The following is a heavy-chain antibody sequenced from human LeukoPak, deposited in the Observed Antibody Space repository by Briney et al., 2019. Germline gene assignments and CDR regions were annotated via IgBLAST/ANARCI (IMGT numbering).Heavy chain of an antibody. CDR1: GGSISSSSYY. D-gene: IGHD1-26*01. V-gene: IGHV4-39*01. Sequence: PSETLSLTCTVSGGSISSSSYYWGWIRQPPGKGLEWIGSIYYSGSTYYNPSLKSRVTISVDTSKNQFSLKLSSVTAADTAVYYYATRSGSYYPFDYWGQGTLVTVSS. CDR2: IYYSGST. CDR3: ATRSGSYYPFDY. J-gene: IGHJ4*02.